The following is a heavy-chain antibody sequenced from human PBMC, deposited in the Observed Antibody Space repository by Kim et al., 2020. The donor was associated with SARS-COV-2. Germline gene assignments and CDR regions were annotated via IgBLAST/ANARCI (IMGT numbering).Heavy chain of an antibody. J-gene: IGHJ4*02. CDR2: IHIGGGT. V-gene: IGHV3-53*01. CDR3: ASRGHTNGYWKLQD. Sequence: GGSLRLSCAASGFIVSDNYMMWVRQAPGEGLEWVSLIHIGGGTNYADSVRGRFTISRDNSKNTLYLQMNSLRAEDTAVYYCASRGHTNGYWKLQDWGQGTLVTSPQ. D-gene: IGHD2-8*01. CDR1: GFIVSDNY.